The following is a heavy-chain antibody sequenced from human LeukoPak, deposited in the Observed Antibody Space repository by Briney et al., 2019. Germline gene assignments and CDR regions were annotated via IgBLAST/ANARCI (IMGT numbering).Heavy chain of an antibody. CDR1: GFTFSSYT. J-gene: IGHJ4*02. V-gene: IGHV3-48*01. Sequence: PGGSLRLSCAASGFTFSSYTMNWVRQPPGKGLEWVSNIGTSSTTIYYADSVKGRFTISRDNAKNSLYLQMNSLRAEDTAVYYCAKDRYCSSTSCPLDYWGQGTLVTVSS. CDR2: IGTSSTTI. CDR3: AKDRYCSSTSCPLDY. D-gene: IGHD2-2*01.